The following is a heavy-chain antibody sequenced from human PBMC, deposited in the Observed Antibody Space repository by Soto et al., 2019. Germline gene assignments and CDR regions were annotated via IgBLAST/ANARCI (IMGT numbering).Heavy chain of an antibody. Sequence: GGSLRLSCAASGFTFSSYAMSWVRQAPGKGLEWVSAISGSGGSTYYADSVKGRFTISRDNSKNTLYLQMNSLRAEDTAVYYSATDSKHLELRFMVNYWGQGTLVTVSS. V-gene: IGHV3-23*01. D-gene: IGHD1-7*01. CDR3: ATDSKHLELRFMVNY. J-gene: IGHJ4*02. CDR2: ISGSGGST. CDR1: GFTFSSYA.